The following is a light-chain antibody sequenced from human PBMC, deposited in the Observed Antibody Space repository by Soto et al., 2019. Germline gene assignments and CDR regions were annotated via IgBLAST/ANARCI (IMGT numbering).Light chain of an antibody. Sequence: AIRMTQSPSSFSASTGVRVTITCRASQGISNWLAWYQQKPGKAPKLLIYGASTLQSGVPSRFSGSGSGTDFTLTISSLQSEDSATYYCQHYRNYPWTFGQGTKVEVK. V-gene: IGKV1-8*01. CDR3: QHYRNYPWT. J-gene: IGKJ1*01. CDR1: QGISNW. CDR2: GAS.